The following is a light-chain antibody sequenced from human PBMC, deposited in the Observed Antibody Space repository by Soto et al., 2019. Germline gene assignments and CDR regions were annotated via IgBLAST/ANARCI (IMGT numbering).Light chain of an antibody. CDR1: QSVSSSY. CDR2: GAS. J-gene: IGKJ1*01. V-gene: IGKV3-20*01. CDR3: QQYGTSPWT. Sequence: EIVLTQSPGTLSLSPGERATLSCRASQSVSSSYFDWYQQKPGQPPRLLIYGASSTATGIPDRFSGSGSGTGFTLTISRLEPEDLAVYYCQQYGTSPWTFGQGTKVEIK.